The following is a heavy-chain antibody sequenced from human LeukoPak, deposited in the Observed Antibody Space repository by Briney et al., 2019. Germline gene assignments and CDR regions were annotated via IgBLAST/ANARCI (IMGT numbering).Heavy chain of an antibody. CDR3: AKSPTQIPLDYFDY. J-gene: IGHJ4*01. D-gene: IGHD2-2*02. V-gene: IGHV3-23*01. CDR1: GFTFNNFA. Sequence: GGSLRLSCAASGFTFNNFAKSWVRQAPGMGLEWVSTISGSGVTTYYADSVRGRFTISRDNSKTTLYLQLDSLRPEDMALYYCAKSPTQIPLDYFDYWGHGTLVTSSS. CDR2: ISGSGVTT.